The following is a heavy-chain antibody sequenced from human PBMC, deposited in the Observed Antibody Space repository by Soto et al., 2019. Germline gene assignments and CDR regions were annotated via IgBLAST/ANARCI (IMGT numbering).Heavy chain of an antibody. CDR1: GGSISSSSYY. D-gene: IGHD3-9*01. V-gene: IGHV4-39*01. CDR3: ARQGYYDILTGWGWFDP. Sequence: SETLSLTCSVSGGSISSSSYYWGWIRQPSGKGLEWIGSIYYSGSTSYNPSLKSRVTTSVDTSKNQFSLKLSSVTAADTAVYYCARQGYYDILTGWGWFDPWGQGTLVTVSS. CDR2: IYYSGST. J-gene: IGHJ5*02.